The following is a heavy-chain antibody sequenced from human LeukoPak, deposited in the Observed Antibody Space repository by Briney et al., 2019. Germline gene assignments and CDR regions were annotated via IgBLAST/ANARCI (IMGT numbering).Heavy chain of an antibody. J-gene: IGHJ4*02. CDR1: GFTFSSYA. D-gene: IGHD3-10*01. CDR2: ISGSGGST. CDR3: AKARLVRGVIMTPFYFDY. V-gene: IGHV3-23*01. Sequence: PGGSLRLSCAASGFTFSSYAMSWVRQAPGKGLEWVSAISGSGGSTYYADSVKGRFTISRDNSKNTLYLRMNSLRAEDTAVYYCAKARLVRGVIMTPFYFDYWGQGTLVTLSS.